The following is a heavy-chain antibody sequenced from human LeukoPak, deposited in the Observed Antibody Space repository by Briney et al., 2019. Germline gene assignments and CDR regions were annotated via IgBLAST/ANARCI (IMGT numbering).Heavy chain of an antibody. D-gene: IGHD1-26*01. J-gene: IGHJ4*02. V-gene: IGHV4-59*01. CDR2: IYYTGST. CDR1: GGSIRSYY. Sequence: SETLSLTCTVSGGSIRSYYRSWIRQPPGKGLEWIGYIYYTGSTNYNPSLKSRVTTSVDTSKNQFSLKLSSVTAADTAVYYCARKSGSSYFDYWGQGTLVTVSS. CDR3: ARKSGSSYFDY.